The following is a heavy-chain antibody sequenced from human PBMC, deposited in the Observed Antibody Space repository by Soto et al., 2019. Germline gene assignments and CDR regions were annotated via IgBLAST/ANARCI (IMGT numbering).Heavy chain of an antibody. CDR3: ASDRSYFRDY. J-gene: IGHJ4*02. V-gene: IGHV1-18*01. Sequence: QVQLVQSGAEVKKPGASVKVSCKASGYTFTSYGISWVRQAPGQGLEWMGWISAYNGNTNYAQKLQGRVTMTTATDTGKGYMELRSPRVDDTAGYYFASDRSYFRDYWGQGTLGTGSS. CDR2: ISAYNGNT. CDR1: GYTFTSYG. D-gene: IGHD3-10*01.